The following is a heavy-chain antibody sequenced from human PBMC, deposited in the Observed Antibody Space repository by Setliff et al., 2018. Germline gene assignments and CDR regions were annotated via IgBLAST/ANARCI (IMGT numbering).Heavy chain of an antibody. CDR2: IYSGGRTT. CDR1: GFTFRIYW. V-gene: IGHV3-23*03. CDR3: AKRRSSSWFGGMDY. J-gene: IGHJ4*02. Sequence: PGGSLRLSCSASGFTFRIYWMSWVRQAPGKGLEWVSVIYSGGRTTYYADSVEGRFTISRDSSKNTLYLQMNSLRVEDTAVYYCAKRRSSSWFGGMDYWGQGTLVTVSS. D-gene: IGHD6-13*01.